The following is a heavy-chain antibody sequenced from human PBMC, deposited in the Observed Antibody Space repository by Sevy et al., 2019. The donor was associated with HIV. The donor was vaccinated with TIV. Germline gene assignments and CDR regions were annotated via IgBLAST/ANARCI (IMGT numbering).Heavy chain of an antibody. J-gene: IGHJ4*02. V-gene: IGHV3-23*01. CDR1: GFTFTNYG. Sequence: GGSLRLSCAASGFTFTNYGMHWVRQAPGKGLEWVSGISNSGANTYYADSVRGRFTVSRDNSKNTVYLQLNSLRAEDTAIYYCAKEWSLLSDWYGEFDYWGEGTLVSVSS. CDR3: AKEWSLLSDWYGEFDY. D-gene: IGHD6-19*01. CDR2: ISNSGANT.